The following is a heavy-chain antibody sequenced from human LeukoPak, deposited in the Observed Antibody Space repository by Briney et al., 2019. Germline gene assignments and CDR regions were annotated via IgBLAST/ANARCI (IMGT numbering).Heavy chain of an antibody. J-gene: IGHJ6*02. CDR3: ARDIVHTAMDPPSDYYYYGMDV. Sequence: ASVKVSCKAAGYTFTCYYMHWVRQAPGQGLEWMGGSNPNSGGTNYAHKFHGRVTMTRDTSIRTAYMEVSRLRSDDTVVYYCARDIVHTAMDPPSDYYYYGMDVWGQGTTVTVSS. D-gene: IGHD5-18*01. V-gene: IGHV1-2*05. CDR1: GYTFTCYY. CDR2: SNPNSGGT.